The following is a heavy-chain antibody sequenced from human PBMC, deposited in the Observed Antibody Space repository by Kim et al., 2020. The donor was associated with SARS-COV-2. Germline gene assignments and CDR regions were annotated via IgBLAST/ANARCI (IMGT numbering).Heavy chain of an antibody. V-gene: IGHV1-18*01. J-gene: IGHJ5*02. CDR2: ISAYKGNT. D-gene: IGHD3-10*01. CDR1: GYTFTSYG. CDR3: ARQGLWFGEAPNWFDP. Sequence: ASVKVSCKASGYTFTSYGISWVRQAPGQGLELVGWISAYKGNTNYAQKFQGRVTMTTDTSTSTAYMELRSLRSDDTAVYYCARQGLWFGEAPNWFDPWGQGTLVTVSS.